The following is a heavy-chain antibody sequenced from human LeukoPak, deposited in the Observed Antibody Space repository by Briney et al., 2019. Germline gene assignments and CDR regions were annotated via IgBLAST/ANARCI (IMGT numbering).Heavy chain of an antibody. V-gene: IGHV3-30*18. Sequence: GGSLRLSCAASGFTFSSYGMHWVRQAPGKGLEWVAVISYDGNNEYYADSVKGRFTISRDNSKNTLCLQMNSLRAEDTAVYYCAKPREGSSSWYAAGWGQGTLVTVSS. J-gene: IGHJ4*02. CDR3: AKPREGSSSWYAAG. CDR1: GFTFSSYG. CDR2: ISYDGNNE. D-gene: IGHD6-13*01.